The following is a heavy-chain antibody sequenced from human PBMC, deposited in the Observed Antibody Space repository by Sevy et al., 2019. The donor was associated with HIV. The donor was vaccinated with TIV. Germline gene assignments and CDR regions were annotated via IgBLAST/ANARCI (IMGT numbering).Heavy chain of an antibody. CDR1: GYSFTGYW. CDR3: ARQTTVTTYQCGEPKYYYYYMDV. V-gene: IGHV5-10-1*01. CDR2: IDPSDSYT. D-gene: IGHD4-17*01. Sequence: GESLKISCKGSGYSFTGYWISWVRQMPGKGLEWMGRIDPSDSYTNYSPSFQGHVTISADKSISTAYLQRSGLKASDTAMYYCARQTTVTTYQCGEPKYYYYYMDVWGKGTTVTVSS. J-gene: IGHJ6*03.